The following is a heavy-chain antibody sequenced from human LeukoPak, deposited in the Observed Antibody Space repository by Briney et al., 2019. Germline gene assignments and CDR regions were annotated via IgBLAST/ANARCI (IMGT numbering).Heavy chain of an antibody. Sequence: QTGGSLRLSCAASGFTFSSYWMHSVRQAPGKGLVWVSRIHSDGTTTSYADSVKGRFTVSRDNAKNTLYLQMNSLRAEGTAVYYCARGRYCTVGSCSSAWFDPWGQGALVTVSS. CDR3: ARGRYCTVGSCSSAWFDP. V-gene: IGHV3-74*01. D-gene: IGHD2-15*01. J-gene: IGHJ5*02. CDR2: IHSDGTTT. CDR1: GFTFSSYW.